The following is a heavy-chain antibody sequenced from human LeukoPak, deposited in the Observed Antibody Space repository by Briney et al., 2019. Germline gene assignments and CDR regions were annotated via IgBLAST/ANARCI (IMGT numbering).Heavy chain of an antibody. Sequence: PGGSLRLSCAPSGFTFNDYAMHWVRQAPGKGPEWVAVISYDGSNKYYADSVKDRFTISRDNAKNSLYLQMNSLRAEDTALYYCAKDNDGRLRGRFDWFDPWGQGTLVTVSS. CDR3: AKDNDGRLRGRFDWFDP. CDR1: GFTFNDYA. V-gene: IGHV3-30-3*01. J-gene: IGHJ5*02. CDR2: ISYDGSNK. D-gene: IGHD3-22*01.